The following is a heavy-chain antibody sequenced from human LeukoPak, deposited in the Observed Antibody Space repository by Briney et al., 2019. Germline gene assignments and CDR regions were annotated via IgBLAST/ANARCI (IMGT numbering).Heavy chain of an antibody. J-gene: IGHJ3*02. D-gene: IGHD1-26*01. CDR3: AREGELRPQDAFDI. CDR2: MNPNRGNT. Sequence: PSVKVSCKASGYTFTSYDINWVRQATGQGLEWMGWMNPNRGNTGYAQKFQGRVTMTRNTSISTACMELSSLRSEDTAVDYCAREGELRPQDAFDIWGQGTMVTVSS. CDR1: GYTFTSYD. V-gene: IGHV1-8*01.